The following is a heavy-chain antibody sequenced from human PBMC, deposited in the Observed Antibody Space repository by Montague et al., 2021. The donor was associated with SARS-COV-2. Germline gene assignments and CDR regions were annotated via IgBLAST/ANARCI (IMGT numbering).Heavy chain of an antibody. Sequence: TLSLTSTVSGGSISSGGYYWSWIRQHPGKGLEWIGYIYYSGSTYYNPSLKSRVTISVDTSKNQFSLKLSSVTVADTAVYYCARTGLGAYDILTGYTVNAFDMWGQGTMVTVSS. D-gene: IGHD3-9*01. V-gene: IGHV4-31*03. CDR3: ARTGLGAYDILTGYTVNAFDM. CDR1: GGSISSGGYY. CDR2: IYYSGST. J-gene: IGHJ3*02.